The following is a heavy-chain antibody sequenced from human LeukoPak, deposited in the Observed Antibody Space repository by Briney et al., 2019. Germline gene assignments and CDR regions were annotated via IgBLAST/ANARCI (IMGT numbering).Heavy chain of an antibody. V-gene: IGHV3-23*01. Sequence: GGSLRLSCAASGFTFSSYVMSWVRQAPGKGLEWVSAISGSGNSTYYAASLKGRFTISRDNSKNTLYLQMSSLRAEDTAAYYCARIRGGYYSDAFDIRGQGTMVTVSS. CDR2: ISGSGNST. D-gene: IGHD3-22*01. CDR1: GFTFSSYV. CDR3: ARIRGGYYSDAFDI. J-gene: IGHJ3*02.